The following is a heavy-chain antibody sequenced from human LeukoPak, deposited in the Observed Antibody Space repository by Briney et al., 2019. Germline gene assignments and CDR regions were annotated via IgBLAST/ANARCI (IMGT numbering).Heavy chain of an antibody. J-gene: IGHJ4*02. CDR2: ISSSSSYI. CDR3: ARDLGEAAATLPFDY. D-gene: IGHD2-15*01. Sequence: GGSLRLSCAASGFTFSSYCMNWVRQAPGKGLEWVSSISSSSSYIYYADSVKGRFTISRDNAKNSLYLQMNSLRAEDTAVYYCARDLGEAAATLPFDYWGQGTLVTVSS. CDR1: GFTFSSYC. V-gene: IGHV3-21*01.